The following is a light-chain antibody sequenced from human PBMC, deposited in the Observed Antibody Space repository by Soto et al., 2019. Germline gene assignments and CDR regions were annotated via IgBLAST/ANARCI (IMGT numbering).Light chain of an antibody. Sequence: EIVMTQSPATLSVSPGERAILSCRASQSVSSDLAWYQQKPGQAPRLLIYGASTRAAGFPARFGGSGSGTEFPLTISSLQSEDFAVYYCLQYNNWPLTFGGGTKVEIK. CDR3: LQYNNWPLT. V-gene: IGKV3-15*01. J-gene: IGKJ4*01. CDR1: QSVSSD. CDR2: GAS.